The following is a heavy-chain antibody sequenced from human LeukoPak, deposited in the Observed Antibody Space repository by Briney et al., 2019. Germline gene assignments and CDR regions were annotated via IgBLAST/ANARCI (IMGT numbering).Heavy chain of an antibody. CDR2: INPHSGDT. V-gene: IGHV1-2*02. D-gene: IGHD3-22*01. J-gene: IGHJ4*02. Sequence: GASVKVSCKASEYTFTGYYLHWVRQAPGQGLEWMGWINPHSGDTDYAQKFQGRVTMTRDTSISTAYMERSRLRSDDTAVYYCGRDATYDSSGYGDYWGQGTLVTVSS. CDR3: GRDATYDSSGYGDY. CDR1: EYTFTGYY.